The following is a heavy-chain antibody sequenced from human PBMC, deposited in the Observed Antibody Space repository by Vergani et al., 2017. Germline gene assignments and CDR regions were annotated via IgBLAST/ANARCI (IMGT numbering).Heavy chain of an antibody. CDR1: GYSFTSYW. CDR3: ARPVDTAMGWAHFDY. Sequence: EVQLVESGGGLVQPGGSLRLSCAASGYSFTSYWIGWVRQMPGKGLEWMGIIYPGDSDTRYSPSFQGQVTISADKSISTAYLQWSSLKASDTAMYYCARPVDTAMGWAHFDYWGQGTLVTVSS. D-gene: IGHD5-18*01. J-gene: IGHJ4*02. V-gene: IGHV5-51*01. CDR2: IYPGDSDT.